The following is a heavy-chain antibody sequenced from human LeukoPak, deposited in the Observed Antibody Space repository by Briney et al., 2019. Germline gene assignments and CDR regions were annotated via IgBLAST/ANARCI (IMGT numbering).Heavy chain of an antibody. Sequence: PGGSLRLSCAASGFTFDDYAMHWVRQAPGKGLEWVSGISWNSGSIGYADSVKGRFTISRDNAKNTLYLQMNSLRAEDTAVYYCARAGGHSSPAGSWGQGTLVTVSS. J-gene: IGHJ5*02. D-gene: IGHD6-13*01. V-gene: IGHV3-9*01. CDR2: ISWNSGSI. CDR3: ARAGGHSSPAGS. CDR1: GFTFDDYA.